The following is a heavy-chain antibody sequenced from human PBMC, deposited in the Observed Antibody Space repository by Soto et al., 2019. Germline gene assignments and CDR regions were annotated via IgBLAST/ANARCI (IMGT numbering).Heavy chain of an antibody. V-gene: IGHV3-64*01. Sequence: GGSLRLSCAASGFTFSSYAMHWVRQAPGKGLEYVSAISSNGGSTYYANSVKGRFTISRDNSKNTLYLQMGSLRAEDMAVYYCASSLSYYYYYMDVWGKGTTVTVSS. J-gene: IGHJ6*03. CDR2: ISSNGGST. CDR1: GFTFSSYA. CDR3: ASSLSYYYYYMDV.